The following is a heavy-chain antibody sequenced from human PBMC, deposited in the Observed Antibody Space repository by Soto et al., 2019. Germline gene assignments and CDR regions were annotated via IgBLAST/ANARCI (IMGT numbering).Heavy chain of an antibody. CDR2: ISSSGSTI. Sequence: GGSLRLSCAASGFTFSSYEMNWVRQAPGKGLEWVSYISSSGSTIYYADSVKGRFTISRDTAKNSLYLQMNSLRAEDTAVYYWARGVRYDFWSGYPNWFDPWGQGTLVTVSS. D-gene: IGHD3-3*01. J-gene: IGHJ5*02. V-gene: IGHV3-48*03. CDR1: GFTFSSYE. CDR3: ARGVRYDFWSGYPNWFDP.